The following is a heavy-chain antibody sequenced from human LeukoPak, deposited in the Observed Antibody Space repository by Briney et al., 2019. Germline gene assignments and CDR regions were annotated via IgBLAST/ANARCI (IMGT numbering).Heavy chain of an antibody. CDR3: ARDGWNGYYYMDV. D-gene: IGHD2-8*01. CDR1: GGTFSNYA. J-gene: IGHJ6*03. CDR2: IIPMFGPA. V-gene: IGHV1-69*05. Sequence: SVKVSCKASGGTFSNYAISWVRQAPGQGLEWMGGIIPMFGPASSAQKFQGRVTITTAESTSTAYMELSSLRSEDTAVYYCARDGWNGYYYMDVWGKGTTVTVSS.